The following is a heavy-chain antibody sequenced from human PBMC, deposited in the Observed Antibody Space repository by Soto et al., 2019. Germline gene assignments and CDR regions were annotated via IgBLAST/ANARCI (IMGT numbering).Heavy chain of an antibody. CDR1: GFTVSSNY. CDR3: ARSGYSSSWGLCAFDY. Sequence: EVQLVETGGGLIQPGGSLRLSCAASGFTVSSNYMSWVRQAPGKGLEWVSVIYSGGSTYYADSVKGRFTISRDNSKNTLYLQMNSLRAEDTAVYYCARSGYSSSWGLCAFDYWGQGTLVTVSS. D-gene: IGHD6-13*01. V-gene: IGHV3-53*02. J-gene: IGHJ4*02. CDR2: IYSGGST.